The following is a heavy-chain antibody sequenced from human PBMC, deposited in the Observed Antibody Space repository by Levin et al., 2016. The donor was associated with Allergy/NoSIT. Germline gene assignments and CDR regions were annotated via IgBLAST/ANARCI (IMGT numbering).Heavy chain of an antibody. J-gene: IGHJ4*02. Sequence: GGSLRLSCAASGFTFSGSAMHWVRQASGKGLEWVGRIRSKANSYATAYAASVKGRFTISRDDSKNTAYLQMHSLKTEDTAVYYCTRLSGDSSNGVSNYWGQGTLVTVSS. CDR1: GFTFSGSA. V-gene: IGHV3-73*01. D-gene: IGHD6-19*01. CDR3: TRLSGDSSNGVSNY. CDR2: IRSKANSYAT.